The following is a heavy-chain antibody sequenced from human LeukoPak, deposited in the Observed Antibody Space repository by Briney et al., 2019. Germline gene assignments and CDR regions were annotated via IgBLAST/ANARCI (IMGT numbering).Heavy chain of an antibody. CDR2: ISAYNGNT. J-gene: IGHJ6*02. Sequence: GESLKISCKGSGYRFTNYWIGWVRQMPGKGLEWMGWISAYNGNTNYAQKLQGRVTMTTDTSTSTAYMELRSLRSDDTAVYYCARDHLVVVVAANRYYGMDVWGQGTTVTVSS. CDR1: GYRFTNYW. D-gene: IGHD2-15*01. CDR3: ARDHLVVVVAANRYYGMDV. V-gene: IGHV1-18*04.